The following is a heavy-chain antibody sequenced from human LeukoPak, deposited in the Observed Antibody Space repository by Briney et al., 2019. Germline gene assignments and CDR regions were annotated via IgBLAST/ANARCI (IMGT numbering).Heavy chain of an antibody. J-gene: IGHJ4*02. CDR1: GASISSSTDY. D-gene: IGHD3-22*01. V-gene: IGHV4-39*07. CDR3: ARREYYYDSSLPVG. Sequence: SETLSLTCTVSGASISSSTDYWGWIRQPPGKGLEWIGSIYYSGSTYYNPSLKSRVTISVDTSKNRFSLKLSSVAAADTAVYYCARREYYYDSSLPVGWGQGTLVTVSS. CDR2: IYYSGST.